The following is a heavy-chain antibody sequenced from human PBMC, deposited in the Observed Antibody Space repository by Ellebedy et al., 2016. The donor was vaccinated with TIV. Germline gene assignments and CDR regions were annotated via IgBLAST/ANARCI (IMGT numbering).Heavy chain of an antibody. CDR3: ARASRHYYDSSGYLPDY. J-gene: IGHJ4*02. V-gene: IGHV3-74*01. Sequence: GGSLRLSCAASGFTFSSSWMHWVRQVPGKGPVWVSGINGDGSSTNYVDSVKGRFTISRDNAKNTLYLQMSSLRVEDTAVYYCARASRHYYDSSGYLPDYWGQGTLVTVSS. D-gene: IGHD3-22*01. CDR2: INGDGSST. CDR1: GFTFSSSW.